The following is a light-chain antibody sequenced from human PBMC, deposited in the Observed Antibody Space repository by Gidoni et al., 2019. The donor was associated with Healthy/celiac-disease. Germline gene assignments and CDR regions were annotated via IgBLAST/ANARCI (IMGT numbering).Light chain of an antibody. CDR2: GAS. CDR3: HLGLT. Sequence: EIVLTQSPGTLSLSPGERATLSCSASQSVSSSYLDWYQQKPGQAPRLLIYGASSRATGIPDRFSGSGSGTDFTLTISRLEPEDFAVYYCHLGLTFGGGTKVEIK. V-gene: IGKV3-20*01. CDR1: QSVSSSY. J-gene: IGKJ4*01.